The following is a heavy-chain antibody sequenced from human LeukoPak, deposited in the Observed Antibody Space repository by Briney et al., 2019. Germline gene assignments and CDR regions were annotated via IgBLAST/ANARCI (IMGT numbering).Heavy chain of an antibody. CDR2: IYYSGST. V-gene: IGHV4-39*01. D-gene: IGHD6-19*01. Sequence: SETLSLTCTVSGGSISSSSYYWGWIRQPPGKGLEWIGSIYYSGSTHYNPSLKSRVTISVDASKNQFSLKLSSVTAADTAVYYCARHSHSSGWYLYAFDIWGQGTMVTVSS. J-gene: IGHJ3*02. CDR1: GGSISSSSYY. CDR3: ARHSHSSGWYLYAFDI.